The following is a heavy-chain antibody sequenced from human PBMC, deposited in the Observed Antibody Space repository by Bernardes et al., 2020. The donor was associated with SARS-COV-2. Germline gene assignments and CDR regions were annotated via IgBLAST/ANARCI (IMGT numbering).Heavy chain of an antibody. CDR3: ARARRPAAAFDY. J-gene: IGHJ4*02. D-gene: IGHD2-2*01. CDR1: GGSIRSYY. Sequence: SETLSLTCTVSGGSIRSYYWSWIRQPPGKGLEWIGYIYYSGSTNYNPSLKSRVTISVDTSKNQFSLKLSSVTAADTAVYYCARARRPAAAFDYWGQGTLVTVSS. CDR2: IYYSGST. V-gene: IGHV4-59*01.